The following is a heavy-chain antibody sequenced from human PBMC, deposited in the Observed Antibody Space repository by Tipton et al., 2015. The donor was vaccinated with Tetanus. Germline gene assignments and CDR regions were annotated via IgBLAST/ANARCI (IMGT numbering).Heavy chain of an antibody. CDR2: MYYSGTT. CDR1: GGSVRSGDYQ. V-gene: IGHV4-30-2*01. Sequence: LRLSCTVSGGSVRSGDYQWNWIRQPPGKGLQWIGYMYYSGTTHYNPSLKSRVTISIDRSKNQLSLKLTSVTAADTAVYYCARATSTGPAYNWFDPWGQGTLVTVSS. J-gene: IGHJ5*02. CDR3: ARATSTGPAYNWFDP. D-gene: IGHD2-8*02.